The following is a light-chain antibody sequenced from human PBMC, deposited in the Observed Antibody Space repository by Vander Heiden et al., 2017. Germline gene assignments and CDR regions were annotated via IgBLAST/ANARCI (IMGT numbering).Light chain of an antibody. CDR2: GAS. Sequence: DIVMTQSPATLSVSPGDTATLSCRASQSVSSNLAWYQQKPGQAPRLLIYGASTRATGIPARVSGSGSGTEFTLTISSLQSEDFAVYYCQQYNNWPPYTFGQGTKLEIK. V-gene: IGKV3-15*01. J-gene: IGKJ2*01. CDR1: QSVSSN. CDR3: QQYNNWPPYT.